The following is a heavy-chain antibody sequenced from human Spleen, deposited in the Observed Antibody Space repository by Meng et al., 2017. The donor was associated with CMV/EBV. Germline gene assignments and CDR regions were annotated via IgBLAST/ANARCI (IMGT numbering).Heavy chain of an antibody. D-gene: IGHD3-16*01. Sequence: ASVKVSCKASGYTFTAHYFHWVRQAPGQGLEWMGLISGYNGNTNYAQKFQGRVTMTTDTSTTTVYMELTRLRFDDTAMYYCARKALGGYFDYWGQGTLVTVSS. CDR1: GYTFTAHY. CDR3: ARKALGGYFDY. V-gene: IGHV1-18*04. CDR2: ISGYNGNT. J-gene: IGHJ4*02.